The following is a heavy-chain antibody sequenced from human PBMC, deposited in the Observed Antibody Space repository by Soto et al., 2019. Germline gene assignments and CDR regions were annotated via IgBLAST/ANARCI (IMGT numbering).Heavy chain of an antibody. Sequence: SETLSLTSAVSGGSISSGGYSWSWIRQPPGKGLEWIGYIYHSGTTYYNPSLKSRVTISVDRSKNQFSLKLSSVTAADTAVYYCARAHYGDYGYGMDVWGQGTTVTVSS. CDR1: GGSISSGGYS. D-gene: IGHD4-17*01. CDR2: IYHSGTT. CDR3: ARAHYGDYGYGMDV. V-gene: IGHV4-30-2*01. J-gene: IGHJ6*02.